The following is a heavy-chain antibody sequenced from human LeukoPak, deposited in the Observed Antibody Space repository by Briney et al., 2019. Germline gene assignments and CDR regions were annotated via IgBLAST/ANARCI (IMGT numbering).Heavy chain of an antibody. CDR2: INPNSGGT. CDR1: GYTFTGYY. J-gene: IGHJ4*02. D-gene: IGHD6-19*01. Sequence: ASVKVSCKASGYTFTGYYMHWVRQAPGQGLEWMGWINPNSGGTNYAQKFQGRVTMTRDTSISTAYMELSRLRSDDTAVYYCARALRYSSGWYVGYWGREPWSPSPQ. V-gene: IGHV1-2*02. CDR3: ARALRYSSGWYVGY.